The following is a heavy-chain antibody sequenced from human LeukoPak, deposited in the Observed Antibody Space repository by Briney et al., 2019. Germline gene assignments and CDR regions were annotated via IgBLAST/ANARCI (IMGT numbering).Heavy chain of an antibody. CDR1: GDSISSSGYY. CDR2: INHSGST. Sequence: PSETLSLTCTVSGDSISSSGYYWGWIRQPPGKGLEWIGEINHSGSTNYNPSLKSRVTISVHTSKNQFSLKLSSVTAADTAVYYCASGGDWGQGTLVTVSS. V-gene: IGHV4-39*07. D-gene: IGHD3-10*01. J-gene: IGHJ4*02. CDR3: ASGGD.